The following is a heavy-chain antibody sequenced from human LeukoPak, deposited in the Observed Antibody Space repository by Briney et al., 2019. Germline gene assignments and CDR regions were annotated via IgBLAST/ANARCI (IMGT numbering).Heavy chain of an antibody. J-gene: IGHJ4*02. CDR2: ISSSGSTI. D-gene: IGHD1-26*01. V-gene: IGHV3-11*01. Sequence: GGSLRLSCAASGFTFSDYYMSWLRQAPGKGLEWVSYISSSGSTIYYADSVKGRFTISRDNAKNSLYLQMNSLRAEDTAVYYCARRRDSGSLQHFDYWGQGTLVTVSS. CDR3: ARRRDSGSLQHFDY. CDR1: GFTFSDYY.